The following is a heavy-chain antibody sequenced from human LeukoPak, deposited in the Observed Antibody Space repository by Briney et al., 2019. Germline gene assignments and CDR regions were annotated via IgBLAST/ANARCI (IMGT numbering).Heavy chain of an antibody. CDR3: ARGLETYYYDSSGYYFDY. J-gene: IGHJ4*02. CDR2: IWYDGSNK. Sequence: GGSLRLSCAASGFTFSSYGMYWVRQAPGEGLEWVAVIWYDGSNKYYADSVKGRFTISRDNSKNALYLQMNSLRAEDTAVYYCARGLETYYYDSSGYYFDYWGQGTLVTVSS. CDR1: GFTFSSYG. V-gene: IGHV3-33*01. D-gene: IGHD3-22*01.